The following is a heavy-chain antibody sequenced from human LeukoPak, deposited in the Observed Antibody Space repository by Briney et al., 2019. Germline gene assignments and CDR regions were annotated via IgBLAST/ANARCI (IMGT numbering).Heavy chain of an antibody. Sequence: PSETLSLTCTVSGGSISSYYWSWIRQPAGKGLEWIGRIYTSGSTNYNPSLKRRVTMSVDTSKNQFSLKLRSVTAADTAVYYCARDATGGQWLDPIELWGQGTMVTVSS. CDR2: IYTSGST. CDR1: GGSISSYY. D-gene: IGHD6-19*01. CDR3: ARDATGGQWLDPIEL. V-gene: IGHV4-4*07. J-gene: IGHJ3*01.